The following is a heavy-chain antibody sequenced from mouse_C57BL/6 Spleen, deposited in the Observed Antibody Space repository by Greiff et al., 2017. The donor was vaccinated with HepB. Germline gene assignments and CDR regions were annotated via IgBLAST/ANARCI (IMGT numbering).Heavy chain of an antibody. Sequence: QVQLQQPGAELVKPGASVKLSCKASGYTFTSYWMHWVKQRPGQGLEWIGMIHPNSGSTNYNEKFKSKATLTVDKSSSTAYMQLSSLTSEDSAVYYCASGNYYGSSYDWYFDVWGTGTTVTVSS. V-gene: IGHV1-64*01. J-gene: IGHJ1*03. CDR2: IHPNSGST. CDR3: ASGNYYGSSYDWYFDV. CDR1: GYTFTSYW. D-gene: IGHD1-1*01.